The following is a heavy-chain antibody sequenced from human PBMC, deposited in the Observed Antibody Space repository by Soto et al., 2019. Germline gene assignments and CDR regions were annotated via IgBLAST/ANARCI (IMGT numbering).Heavy chain of an antibody. J-gene: IGHJ4*02. CDR3: AKDLSTLKVATSFDY. CDR1: GFTFSSYW. V-gene: IGHV3-74*01. Sequence: GGSLRLACADSGFTFSSYWMHWVRQAPGKGLVWVSRINSDGSSTSYADSVKGRFTISRDNSKNTLYLQMNSLRAEDTAVYYCAKDLSTLKVATSFDYWGQGTLVTVSS. CDR2: INSDGSST. D-gene: IGHD5-12*01.